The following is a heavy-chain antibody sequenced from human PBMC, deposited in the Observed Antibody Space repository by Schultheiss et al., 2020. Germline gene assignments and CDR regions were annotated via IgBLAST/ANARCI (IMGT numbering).Heavy chain of an antibody. CDR1: GGSISSSSYY. V-gene: IGHV4-39*07. J-gene: IGHJ4*02. CDR2: IYYSGST. Sequence: SQTLSLTCTVSGGSISSSSYYWGWIRQPPGKGLEWIGTIYYSGSTYYNPSLKSRVTISVDTSKNQFSLKLSSVTAADTAVYYCASRRVGEDYWGQGTLVTVSS. CDR3: ASRRVGEDY. D-gene: IGHD2-15*01.